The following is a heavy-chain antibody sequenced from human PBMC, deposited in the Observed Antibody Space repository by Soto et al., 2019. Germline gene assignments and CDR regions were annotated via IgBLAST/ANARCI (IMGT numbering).Heavy chain of an antibody. CDR1: GGSVPRSRNY. CDR2: IYSSGST. V-gene: IGHV4-61*01. CDR3: AREAACGTECYSIGNYNYYGVDV. J-gene: IGHJ6*02. D-gene: IGHD2-21*01. Sequence: QVVLQESGPGLVKPSETLSLTCTVSGGSVPRSRNYWSWLRQPPGKRLQWISYIYSSGSTKYNPSHRSRVIISFDTYKNQFSLKLTPVTAADTAVDYCAREAACGTECYSIGNYNYYGVDVWGQGTTVTVSS.